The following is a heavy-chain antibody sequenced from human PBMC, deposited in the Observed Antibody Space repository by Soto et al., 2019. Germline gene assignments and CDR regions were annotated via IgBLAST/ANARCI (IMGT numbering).Heavy chain of an antibody. CDR3: AKDDFWSGTLDYGMDV. CDR2: ISYDGSNK. D-gene: IGHD3-3*01. Sequence: PGGSLRLSCAASGFTLSSYGMHWVRQAPGKGLEWVAVISYDGSNKYYADSVKGRFTISRDNSKNTLYLQMNSLRAEDTAVYYCAKDDFWSGTLDYGMDVWGQGTTVTVSS. CDR1: GFTLSSYG. V-gene: IGHV3-30*18. J-gene: IGHJ6*02.